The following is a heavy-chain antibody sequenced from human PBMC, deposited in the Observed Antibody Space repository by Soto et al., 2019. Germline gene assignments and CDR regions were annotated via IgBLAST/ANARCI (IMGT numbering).Heavy chain of an antibody. CDR1: GSTFRSYF. CDR3: AKDAATTFQYYYYGMDV. D-gene: IGHD3-16*01. CDR2: ISGSGGGT. V-gene: IGHV3-23*01. Sequence: EVQLLESGGGVVQPGGSRGLPGAFFGSTFRSYFRGWVGQAPGKGLGWFPGISGSGGGTHYAESVKGRFIISRDNSKNMLYLQVNSLSAEDTAVYYCAKDAATTFQYYYYGMDVWGQGTTVTVSS. J-gene: IGHJ6*02.